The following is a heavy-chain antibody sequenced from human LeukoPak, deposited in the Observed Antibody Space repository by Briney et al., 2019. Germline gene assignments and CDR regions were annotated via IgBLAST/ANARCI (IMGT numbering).Heavy chain of an antibody. Sequence: ASVKVSCKAPGYTFTSYGISRVRQAPGQGLEWMGWISAYNGNTNYAQKLQGRVTMTTDTSTSTAYMELRSLRSDDTAVYYCARARKDSSSWYEWFDPWGQGTLVTVSS. CDR2: ISAYNGNT. D-gene: IGHD6-13*01. V-gene: IGHV1-18*01. CDR3: ARARKDSSSWYEWFDP. J-gene: IGHJ5*02. CDR1: GYTFTSYG.